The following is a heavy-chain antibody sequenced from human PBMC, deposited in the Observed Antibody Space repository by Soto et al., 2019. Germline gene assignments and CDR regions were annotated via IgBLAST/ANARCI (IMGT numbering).Heavy chain of an antibody. D-gene: IGHD4-17*01. CDR3: ASGYDYGGRY. V-gene: IGHV3-30-3*01. Sequence: GGSLRLSCAASGFTFSSYAMHWVRQAPGKGLEWVAVISYDGSNKYYADSVKGRFTISRDNSKNTLYLQMNSLRAEDTAVYYCASGYDYGGRYWGQGTLVTVSS. CDR1: GFTFSSYA. J-gene: IGHJ4*02. CDR2: ISYDGSNK.